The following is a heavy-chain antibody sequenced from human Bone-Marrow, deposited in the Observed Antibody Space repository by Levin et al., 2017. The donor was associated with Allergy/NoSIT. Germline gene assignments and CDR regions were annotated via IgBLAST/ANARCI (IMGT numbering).Heavy chain of an antibody. CDR1: GFTFSSFG. CDR2: ISYDGSNK. CDR3: ANNPSTSHVPSVDY. V-gene: IGHV3-30*18. Sequence: GGSLRLSCAASGFTFSSFGMHWVRQAPGKGLEWVAVISYDGSNKYYADSVKGRFTISRDNSKNTLYLQMNSMRVADTAVYRCANNPSTSHVPSVDYWGQGTLVTVSS. J-gene: IGHJ4*02. D-gene: IGHD6-6*01.